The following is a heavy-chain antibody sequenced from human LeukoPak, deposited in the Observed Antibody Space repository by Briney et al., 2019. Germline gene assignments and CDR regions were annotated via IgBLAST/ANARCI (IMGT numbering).Heavy chain of an antibody. CDR3: ARHRTQHDYGDS. CDR1: GGSISSGGYY. V-gene: IGHV4-31*03. J-gene: IGHJ4*02. Sequence: SQTLSLTCTVSGGSISSGGYYWSWIRQHPGKGLEWIGYIYYSGSTYYNPSLASRVTISVDTSKNQFSLKLSSVTATDTAVYYCARHRTQHDYGDSWGQGTLVTVSS. CDR2: IYYSGST. D-gene: IGHD1-14*01.